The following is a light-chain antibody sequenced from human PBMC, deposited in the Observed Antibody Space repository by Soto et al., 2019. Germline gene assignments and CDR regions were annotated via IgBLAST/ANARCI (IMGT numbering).Light chain of an antibody. V-gene: IGLV2-14*01. Sequence: QSALTQPASVSGSPGQSITISCTGTSSDVGGYNYVSWYQQHPGKAPKRMIYEVSNRPSGVSNRFSGSKSGNTASLTISGLQAEDEADYYCSSYTSSSTRDVVFGGGTQLTVL. J-gene: IGLJ2*01. CDR3: SSYTSSSTRDVV. CDR2: EVS. CDR1: SSDVGGYNY.